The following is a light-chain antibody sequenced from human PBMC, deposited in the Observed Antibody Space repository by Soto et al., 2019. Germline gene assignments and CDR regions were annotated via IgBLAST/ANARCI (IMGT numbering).Light chain of an antibody. J-gene: IGLJ3*02. CDR2: DVS. V-gene: IGLV2-14*01. Sequence: QSALTQPASVSGSPGQSITVSYTGTSSDVGGYNFVSWYQQHPGKAPKLMIYDVSNWPSGVSNRFSGSKSGNTASLTISGLQAEDEADYDCSSYTSRSTRVFGGGTKLTVL. CDR3: SSYTSRSTRV. CDR1: SSDVGGYNF.